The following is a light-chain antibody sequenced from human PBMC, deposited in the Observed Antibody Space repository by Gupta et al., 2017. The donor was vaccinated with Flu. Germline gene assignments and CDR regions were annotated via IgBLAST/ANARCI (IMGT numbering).Light chain of an antibody. CDR1: SSDVGGYNF. V-gene: IGLV2-8*01. Sequence: QXXLXXPXSXSXXPXXSXTISCTGTSSDVGGYNFVSWYQQHPGEAPKLIIYEVTKRPSGVPDRFSGSKSGNTASLTVSGLQAEDEADYYCSSYAGNNNLVFGGGTKLTVL. CDR2: EVT. CDR3: SSYAGNNNLV. J-gene: IGLJ3*02.